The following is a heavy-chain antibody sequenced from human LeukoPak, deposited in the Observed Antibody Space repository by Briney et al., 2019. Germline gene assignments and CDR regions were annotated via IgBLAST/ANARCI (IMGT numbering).Heavy chain of an antibody. CDR2: IYSGGNT. J-gene: IGHJ4*02. CDR1: GVSVSNDY. D-gene: IGHD6-13*01. Sequence: GGSLRLSCAASGVSVSNDYISWVRQAPGKGLEWVSVIYSGGNTYYAESVKGRFTISRDNSKNTVFLQMNSLRADDTAKYYCAKDKAPGSWHTPSDFWGQGTLVTVSS. V-gene: IGHV3-53*01. CDR3: AKDKAPGSWHTPSDF.